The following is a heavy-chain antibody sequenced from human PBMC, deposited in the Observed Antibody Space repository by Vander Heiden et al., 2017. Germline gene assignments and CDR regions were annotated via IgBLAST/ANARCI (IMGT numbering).Heavy chain of an antibody. J-gene: IGHJ4*02. CDR2: INPSGGST. V-gene: IGHV1-46*01. D-gene: IGHD5-12*01. CDR3: ARDRATIAATTPYYFDY. CDR1: GYTFTSYY. Sequence: QVQLVQSGAEVKKPGASVKVSCKASGYTFTSYYMHWVRQAPGRGLEWMGIINPSGGSTSYAQKFQGRVTMTRDTSTSTVYMELSSLRSEDTAVYYCARDRATIAATTPYYFDYWGQGTLVTVSS.